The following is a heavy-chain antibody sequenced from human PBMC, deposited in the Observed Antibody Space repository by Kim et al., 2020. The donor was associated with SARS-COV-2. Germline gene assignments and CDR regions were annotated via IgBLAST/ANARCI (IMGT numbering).Heavy chain of an antibody. CDR3: ARSYDYVWGSYRYSPPDSPAYFDY. V-gene: IGHV4-34*01. CDR1: GGSFSGYY. J-gene: IGHJ4*02. CDR2: INHSGST. D-gene: IGHD3-16*02. Sequence: SETLSLTCAVYGGSFSGYYWSWIRQPPGKGLEWIGEINHSGSTNYNPSLKSRVTISVDTSKNQFSLKLSSVTAADTAVYYCARSYDYVWGSYRYSPPDSPAYFDYWGQGTLVTVSS.